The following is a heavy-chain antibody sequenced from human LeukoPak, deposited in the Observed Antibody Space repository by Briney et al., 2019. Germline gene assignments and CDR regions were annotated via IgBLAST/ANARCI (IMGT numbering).Heavy chain of an antibody. Sequence: GGSLRLSCTASGFTFSSYEMNWVRQAPGKGLEWVSYISSSGSTIYYADSVKGRFTISRDNAKNSLYLQMNSLRAEDTAVYYCAELGITMIGGVWGEGTTVTISS. V-gene: IGHV3-48*03. CDR3: AELGITMIGGV. D-gene: IGHD3-10*02. CDR2: ISSSGSTI. CDR1: GFTFSSYE. J-gene: IGHJ6*04.